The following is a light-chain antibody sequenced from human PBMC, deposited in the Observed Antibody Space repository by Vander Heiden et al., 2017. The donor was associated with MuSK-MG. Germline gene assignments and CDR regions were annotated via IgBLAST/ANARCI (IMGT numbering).Light chain of an antibody. CDR3: QQDDNLPLT. V-gene: IGKV1-33*01. Sequence: DIQMTQSRSSLSTPVGDRVTITCQASQDINNYLHWYQHKPGKAPKLLIYDASNLETGVPSRFSGSGSGTDYTFTISSLQPEDVATYYCQQDDNLPLTFGGGTKVEI. CDR1: QDINNY. CDR2: DAS. J-gene: IGKJ4*01.